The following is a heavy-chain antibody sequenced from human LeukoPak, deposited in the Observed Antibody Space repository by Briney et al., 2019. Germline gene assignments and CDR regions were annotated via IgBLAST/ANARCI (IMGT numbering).Heavy chain of an antibody. CDR1: GGSISSSSYY. V-gene: IGHV4-39*01. CDR2: IYYSGST. Sequence: PAETLSLTCTVSGGSISSSSYYWGWLRQPPGKGLEWIVSIYYSGSTYYNPSLKSRVTISVDTSKNQFSLKLSSVTAADTAVYYCARPRMVAKTRWFDPWGQGTLVTVSS. CDR3: ARPRMVAKTRWFDP. D-gene: IGHD5-12*01. J-gene: IGHJ5*02.